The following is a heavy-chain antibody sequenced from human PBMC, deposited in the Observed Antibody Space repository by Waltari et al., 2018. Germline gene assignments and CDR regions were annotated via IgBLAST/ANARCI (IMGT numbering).Heavy chain of an antibody. CDR2: IIPISGSG. CDR1: GGTFSTYA. CDR3: AKNGDIMPRATTLRDPFDI. D-gene: IGHD1-26*01. J-gene: IGHJ3*02. Sequence: QVQLVQSGAEVKKPGSSMKVSCKASGGTFSTYAINWVRQAPGQGLEWMGGIIPISGSGHYAQKFQGRVTITADESTTTAYMELSSLRSEDTAFYYCAKNGDIMPRATTLRDPFDIWGQGTLVTVS. V-gene: IGHV1-69*01.